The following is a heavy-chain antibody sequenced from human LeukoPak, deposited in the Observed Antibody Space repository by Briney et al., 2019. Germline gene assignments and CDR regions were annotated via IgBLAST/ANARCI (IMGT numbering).Heavy chain of an antibody. Sequence: GGSLRLSCAASGFTFSSYAMHWVRQAPGKGLEWVAVISYDGSNKYYADSVKGRFTISRDNSKNTLYLQMNSLRAEDTAVYYCAKDTYAYYFDYWGQGTLVTVSS. D-gene: IGHD2-8*01. CDR2: ISYDGSNK. CDR1: GFTFSSYA. CDR3: AKDTYAYYFDY. V-gene: IGHV3-30-3*01. J-gene: IGHJ4*02.